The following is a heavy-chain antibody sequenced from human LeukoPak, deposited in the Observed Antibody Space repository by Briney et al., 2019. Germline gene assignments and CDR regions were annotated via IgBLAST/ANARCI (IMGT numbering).Heavy chain of an antibody. J-gene: IGHJ4*02. CDR3: ARSLVGGEWWDDY. CDR1: GGSFSGYY. CDR2: INHSGST. Sequence: SETLSLTCAVYGGSFSGYYWSWIRQPPGKGLEWIGEINHSGSTNYNPSLKSRVTISVDTSKNQFSLKLSSVTAADTAVYYCARSLVGGEWWDDYWGQGTLVTVSS. V-gene: IGHV4-34*01. D-gene: IGHD2-15*01.